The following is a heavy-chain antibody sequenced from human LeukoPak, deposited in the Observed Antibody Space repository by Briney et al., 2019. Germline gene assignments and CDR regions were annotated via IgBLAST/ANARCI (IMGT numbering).Heavy chain of an antibody. CDR1: GGTFSSYA. Sequence: SVKVSCKASGGTFSSYAISWVRQAPGQGLEWMGGIIPIFGTANYAQKFQGRVTITADESTSTAYMELRSLRSDDTAVYYCARTYYDSSGYFLYDYWGQGTLVTVSS. CDR3: ARTYYDSSGYFLYDY. D-gene: IGHD3-22*01. CDR2: IIPIFGTA. V-gene: IGHV1-69*13. J-gene: IGHJ4*02.